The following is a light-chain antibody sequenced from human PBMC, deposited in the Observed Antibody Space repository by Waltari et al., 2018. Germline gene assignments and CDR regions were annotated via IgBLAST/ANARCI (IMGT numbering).Light chain of an antibody. J-gene: IGLJ2*01. Sequence: QSALTPPASVSGSPGQSLTISCTGTRNDVGGYNYVSWYQQSPGKAPKCMVYGFNKRPSGVSNRFSGSKSGNTASLTISGLQAEDEADYYCSSYTSRTTLVFGGGTRLTVL. V-gene: IGLV2-14*01. CDR3: SSYTSRTTLV. CDR1: RNDVGGYNY. CDR2: GFN.